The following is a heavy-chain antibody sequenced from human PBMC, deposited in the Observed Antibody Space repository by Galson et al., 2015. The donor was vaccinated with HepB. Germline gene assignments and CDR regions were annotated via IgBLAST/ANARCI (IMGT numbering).Heavy chain of an antibody. D-gene: IGHD3-22*01. V-gene: IGHV3-30-3*01. Sequence: SLRLSCAASGFTFSSYAMHWVRQAPGKGLEWVAVISYDGSNKYYADSVKGRFTISRDNSKNTLYLQMNSLRAEDTAVYYCASMASSGYFDYWGQGTLVTVSS. CDR2: ISYDGSNK. CDR3: ASMASSGYFDY. J-gene: IGHJ4*02. CDR1: GFTFSSYA.